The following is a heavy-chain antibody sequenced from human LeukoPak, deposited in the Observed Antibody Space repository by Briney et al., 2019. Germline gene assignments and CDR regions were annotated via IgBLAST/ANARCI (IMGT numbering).Heavy chain of an antibody. V-gene: IGHV3-21*01. CDR2: ISSSSYYI. Sequence: GGSQRLSCAASGFTFSSYSMNWVRQAPGKGLEWASYISSSSYYIYYADSVKGRFTISRDNAKNSLYLQMNSLRVEDTAVYFCARYVVPSSLDYWGQGTLVTVSS. D-gene: IGHD2-15*01. J-gene: IGHJ4*02. CDR1: GFTFSSYS. CDR3: ARYVVPSSLDY.